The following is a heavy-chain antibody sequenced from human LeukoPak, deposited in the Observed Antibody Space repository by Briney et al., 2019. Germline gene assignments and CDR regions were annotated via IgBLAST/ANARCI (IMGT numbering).Heavy chain of an antibody. D-gene: IGHD3-16*01. J-gene: IGHJ2*01. V-gene: IGHV5-51*01. Sequence: GESLKISRKDSGYNFHNYWIGWVRQMPGKGLEWMGIIYPGDSDIRYSPSFQGQVTISADKSISTAYLQWSSLKASDSAMYYCARSAFGWYFDLWGRGTLVTVSS. CDR3: ARSAFGWYFDL. CDR2: IYPGDSDI. CDR1: GYNFHNYW.